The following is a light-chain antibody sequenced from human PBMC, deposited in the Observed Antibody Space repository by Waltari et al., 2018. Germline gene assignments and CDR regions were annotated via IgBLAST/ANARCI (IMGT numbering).Light chain of an antibody. J-gene: IGLJ2*01. CDR3: SSFSRSASEVL. CDR1: NSAIGGFAY. V-gene: IGLV2-14*03. CDR2: DVS. Sequence: QSALTQPASVSGSPGQSITISCTGTNSAIGGFAYVSWYQQPPDKVPKLLIHDVSSRPSGVSNRFSGSKSGNTAALTISGLRAEDEAHYYCSSFSRSASEVLFGGGTRVTVL.